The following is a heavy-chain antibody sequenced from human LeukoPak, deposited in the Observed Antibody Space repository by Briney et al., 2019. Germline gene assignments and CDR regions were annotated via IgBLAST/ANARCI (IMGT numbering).Heavy chain of an antibody. J-gene: IGHJ4*02. CDR1: GFTFSSYA. V-gene: IGHV3-23*01. Sequence: GGSLRLSCAASGFTFSSYAMSWVRQAPGKGLEWVSAISGSGGSTYHADSVKGRFTISRDNSKNTLYLQMNSLRAEDTAVYYCAKDPYDILTGPDYWGQGTLVTVSS. CDR3: AKDPYDILTGPDY. D-gene: IGHD3-9*01. CDR2: ISGSGGST.